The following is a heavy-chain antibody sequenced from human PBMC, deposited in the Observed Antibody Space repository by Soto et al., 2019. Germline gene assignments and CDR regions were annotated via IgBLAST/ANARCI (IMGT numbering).Heavy chain of an antibody. CDR2: IYYSGST. CDR1: GGSISSYY. D-gene: IGHD3-3*01. Sequence: SETLSLTCTVSGGSISSYYWSWIRQPPGKGLEWIGYIYYSGSTNYNPSLKSRVTISVDTSKNQFSLKLSSVTAADTAVYYRARASYDFWSVPYYFDYWGQGTLVTVSS. V-gene: IGHV4-59*12. J-gene: IGHJ4*02. CDR3: ARASYDFWSVPYYFDY.